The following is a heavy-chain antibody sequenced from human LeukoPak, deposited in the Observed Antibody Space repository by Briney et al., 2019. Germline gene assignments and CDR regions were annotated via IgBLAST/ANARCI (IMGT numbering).Heavy chain of an antibody. CDR1: GGSISNYH. CDR2: ISYTVST. D-gene: IGHD2-8*01. Sequence: SETLSLTCTVSGGSISNYHWSWIRQPPGKALEWIGYISYTVSTNYSPSLKSRVTMSVHTSKNQFSLRLSSVTAADTAVYYCTTYLGFCTNGECYDYFDYWGQGTLVTVSS. J-gene: IGHJ4*02. CDR3: TTYLGFCTNGECYDYFDY. V-gene: IGHV4-59*08.